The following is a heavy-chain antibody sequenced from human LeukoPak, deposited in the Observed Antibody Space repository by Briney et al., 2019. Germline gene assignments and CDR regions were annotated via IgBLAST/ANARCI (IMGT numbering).Heavy chain of an antibody. Sequence: SETLSLTCAVYGGSFSGYYRSWIRQPPGKGLEWIGEINHSGSTNYNPSLKSRVTISVDTSKNQFSLKLSSVTAADTAVYYCARTDGAAADWGQGTLVTVSS. V-gene: IGHV4-34*01. CDR2: INHSGST. CDR1: GGSFSGYY. J-gene: IGHJ4*02. D-gene: IGHD6-13*01. CDR3: ARTDGAAAD.